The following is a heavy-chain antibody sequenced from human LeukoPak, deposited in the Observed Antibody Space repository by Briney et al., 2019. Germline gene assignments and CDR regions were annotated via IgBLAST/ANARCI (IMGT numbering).Heavy chain of an antibody. V-gene: IGHV1-2*02. J-gene: IGHJ4*02. D-gene: IGHD3-10*01. Sequence: ASVKVSCKASGYTFTGYHMHWVRQAPGQGLEWMGWINPNSGGTNYARKFRGRVTMTRDTSISTAYMELSRLRSEDTAVYYCARGKYYGSGAFDYWGQGTLVTVSS. CDR1: GYTFTGYH. CDR2: INPNSGGT. CDR3: ARGKYYGSGAFDY.